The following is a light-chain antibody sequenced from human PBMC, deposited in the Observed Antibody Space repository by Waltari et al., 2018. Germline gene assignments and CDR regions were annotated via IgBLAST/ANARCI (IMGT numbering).Light chain of an antibody. CDR3: CSYTKTKTVV. CDR1: THDVYAYNL. J-gene: IGLJ2*01. CDR2: DVS. Sequence: QSALTQPASVSGSPGPSITISCPGTTHDVYAYNLASWSQVHPGRAPKVILFDVSNRPSGVSRRFSGSKSRSTASLTISGLQAEDEADYYCCSYTKTKTVVFGGGTKVTVL. V-gene: IGLV2-14*03.